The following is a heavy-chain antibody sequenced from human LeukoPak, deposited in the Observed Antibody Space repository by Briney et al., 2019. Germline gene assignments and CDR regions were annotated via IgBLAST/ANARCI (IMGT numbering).Heavy chain of an antibody. J-gene: IGHJ5*02. D-gene: IGHD3-10*01. CDR3: ARPSLWFGAFDT. CDR2: IYYSGST. V-gene: IGHV4-39*01. CDR1: GGSISSSSYY. Sequence: TASETLSLTCTVSGGSISSSSYYWGWIRQPPGKGLEWIGSIYYSGSTYYNPSLKSRFTISVDTSKNQFSLKLSSVTAADTAVYYCARPSLWFGAFDTWGQGALVTVSS.